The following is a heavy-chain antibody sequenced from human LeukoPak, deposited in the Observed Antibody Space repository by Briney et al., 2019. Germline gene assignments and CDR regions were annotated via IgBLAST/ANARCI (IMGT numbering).Heavy chain of an antibody. CDR3: ARVNRSGAAAS. D-gene: IGHD6-13*01. Sequence: SETLSLTCTASGGSISSYYWSWIRQPAGKGLEWIGRIYTSGSTNYNPSLKSRVTMSVDTSKSQFSLKLSSVTAADTAVYYCARVNRSGAAASWGQGTLVTVSS. CDR1: GGSISSYY. V-gene: IGHV4-4*07. CDR2: IYTSGST. J-gene: IGHJ4*02.